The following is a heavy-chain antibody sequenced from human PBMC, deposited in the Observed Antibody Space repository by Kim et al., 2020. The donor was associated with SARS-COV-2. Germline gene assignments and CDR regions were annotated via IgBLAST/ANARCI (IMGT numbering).Heavy chain of an antibody. V-gene: IGHV3-48*03. CDR1: GFTFSSYE. J-gene: IGHJ6*02. D-gene: IGHD4-17*01. CDR2: ISSSGSTI. Sequence: GGSLRLSCAASGFTFSSYEMNWVRQAPGKGLEWVSYISSSGSTIYYADSVKGRFTISRDNAKNSLYLQMNSLRAEDTAVYYCARATVTPFYYYYGMDVWGQGTTVTVSS. CDR3: ARATVTPFYYYYGMDV.